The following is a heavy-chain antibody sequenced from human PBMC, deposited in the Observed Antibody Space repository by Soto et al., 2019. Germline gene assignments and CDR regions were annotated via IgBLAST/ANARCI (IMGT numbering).Heavy chain of an antibody. Sequence: EVQLLESGGGLVQPGGSLRLSCAASGFTFSSYAMSWVRQAPGKGLEWVSAISGSGGSTYYADSVKGRFTNSRDNSKNTLYLQMNSLRAEDTAVYYCAKDDLPLVVVTAAFDYWGQGTLVTVSS. CDR2: ISGSGGST. D-gene: IGHD2-21*02. J-gene: IGHJ4*02. CDR1: GFTFSSYA. CDR3: AKDDLPLVVVTAAFDY. V-gene: IGHV3-23*01.